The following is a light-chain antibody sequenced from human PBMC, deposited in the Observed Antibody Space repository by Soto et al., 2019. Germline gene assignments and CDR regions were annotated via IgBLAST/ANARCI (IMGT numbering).Light chain of an antibody. CDR3: QQYYTTPFT. CDR2: WAS. J-gene: IGKJ2*01. CDR1: QRVLYSTNNRNY. Sequence: DIVMTQSPGSLALVLGERATINCKSSQRVLYSTNNRNYLAWYLQKPGQPPKLLFYWASTRESGVPDRFSGSGSGTDFTLTISSLQAEDVAVYYCQQYYTTPFTFGQGTKLEIK. V-gene: IGKV4-1*01.